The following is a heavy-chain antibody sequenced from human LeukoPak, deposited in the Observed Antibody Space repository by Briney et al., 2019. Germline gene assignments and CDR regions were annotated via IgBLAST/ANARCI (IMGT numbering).Heavy chain of an antibody. J-gene: IGHJ5*02. CDR1: GFTFSNYW. CDR3: ARDLGQYYDTSDNWFDP. V-gene: IGHV3-74*01. Sequence: GGSLRLSCAASGFTFSNYWMHWVRQAPGKGLVWVSRINSDGINTSCADSVKGRFTISRDNAKNTLNLQMNSLRAGDTAVYYCARDLGQYYDTSDNWFDPWGQGTLVTVSS. CDR2: INSDGINT. D-gene: IGHD3-22*01.